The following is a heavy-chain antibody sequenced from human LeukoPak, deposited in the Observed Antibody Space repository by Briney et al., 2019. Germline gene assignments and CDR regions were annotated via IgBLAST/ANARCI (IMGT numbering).Heavy chain of an antibody. D-gene: IGHD2-15*01. Sequence: SETLSLTCTVSGGSISRYYWSWIRQPPGKGLEWIGYIFYSGSTDYNPSLKSRVTISLDTSNNQFSLKLSSVTAADTAVYYCARATYCSGDSCYSGIFDYWGQGTLVTVSS. J-gene: IGHJ4*02. CDR1: GGSISRYY. CDR2: IFYSGST. V-gene: IGHV4-59*08. CDR3: ARATYCSGDSCYSGIFDY.